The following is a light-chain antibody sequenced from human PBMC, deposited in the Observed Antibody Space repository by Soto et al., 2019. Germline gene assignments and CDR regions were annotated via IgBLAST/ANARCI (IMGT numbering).Light chain of an antibody. CDR1: QSVSSS. CDR3: QQRSDWPPGAT. CDR2: NAS. V-gene: IGKV3-11*01. Sequence: IVLTQSPATLSLSPGERATLSCRSSQSVSSSLAWYQQKPGQAPRLLIYNASNRATGIPARFSGSGSGTDFTLTISSLEPEDFAVYYCQQRSDWPPGATFGQGTLLAIK. J-gene: IGKJ5*01.